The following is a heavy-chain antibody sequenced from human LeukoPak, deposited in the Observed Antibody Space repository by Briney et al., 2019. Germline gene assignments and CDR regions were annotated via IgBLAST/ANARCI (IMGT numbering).Heavy chain of an antibody. CDR3: ARDRGGDYFDY. J-gene: IGHJ4*02. CDR1: XYTFTSXG. Sequence: GASVXXXXXXXXYTFTSXGXXWVRQAPGQGXEXMAWISAYNGNTNYAQKLQGRVTMTTDTSTSTAYMELRSLRSDDTAVYYCARDRGGDYFDYWGQGTLVTVSS. CDR2: ISAYNGNT. V-gene: IGHV1-18*01. D-gene: IGHD3-10*01.